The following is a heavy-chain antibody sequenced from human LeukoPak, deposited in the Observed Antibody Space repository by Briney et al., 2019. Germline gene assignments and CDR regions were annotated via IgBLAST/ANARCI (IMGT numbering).Heavy chain of an antibody. V-gene: IGHV3-20*01. CDR2: INWNGGST. Sequence: GGSLRLSCAASGFTFSDYYMSWIRQAPGKGLEWVSGINWNGGSTGYADSVKGRFTISRDNAKNSLYLQMNSLRAEDTALYHCARALRDWDWYFDLWGRGTLVTVSS. D-gene: IGHD2-21*01. J-gene: IGHJ2*01. CDR1: GFTFSDYY. CDR3: ARALRDWDWYFDL.